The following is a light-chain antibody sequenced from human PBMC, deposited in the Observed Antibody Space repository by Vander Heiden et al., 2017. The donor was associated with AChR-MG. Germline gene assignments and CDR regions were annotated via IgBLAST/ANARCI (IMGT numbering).Light chain of an antibody. CDR2: DVN. CDR3: SSYTNDRTVV. CDR1: DSDIGTHYS. J-gene: IGLJ2*01. Sequence: QSALTQPASVSGSPGQSITISCSGSDSDIGTHYSISWYQQHPGKAPKLMIYDVNNRPSGVSNRFSGSKSGNTASLTISGLQAEDEADYHCSSYTNDRTVVFGGGTKLTVL. V-gene: IGLV2-14*03.